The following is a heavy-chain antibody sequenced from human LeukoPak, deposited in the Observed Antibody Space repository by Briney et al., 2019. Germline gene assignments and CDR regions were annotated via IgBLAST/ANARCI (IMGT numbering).Heavy chain of an antibody. D-gene: IGHD5-12*01. V-gene: IGHV3-23*01. Sequence: GGSLSLSCAASGFTFSSYAMSWVRQAPGKGLEWVSGTSGSGGSTYYAGSVKGRFTISRDNSKNTLYMQMNSLRAEDTALYYCAKGGYDYVEMGYFDYWGQGTLVTVSS. CDR1: GFTFSSYA. CDR2: TSGSGGST. CDR3: AKGGYDYVEMGYFDY. J-gene: IGHJ4*02.